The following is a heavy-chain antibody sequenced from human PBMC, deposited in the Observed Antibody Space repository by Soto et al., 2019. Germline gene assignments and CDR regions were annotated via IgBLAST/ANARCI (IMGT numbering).Heavy chain of an antibody. CDR1: GGSISNHY. J-gene: IGHJ4*02. CDR2: IYYNGNT. D-gene: IGHD7-27*01. V-gene: IGHV4-59*11. CDR3: TRANWYSEY. Sequence: QVQLQESGPGLVKPSETLSLTCSDSGGSISNHYWSWIPQPPGKGLEWIGYIYYNGNTNYNPSLKSRITMSVDTSRNQISLKLTTVTAADTGVYYCTRANWYSEYWGQGTLVTVSS.